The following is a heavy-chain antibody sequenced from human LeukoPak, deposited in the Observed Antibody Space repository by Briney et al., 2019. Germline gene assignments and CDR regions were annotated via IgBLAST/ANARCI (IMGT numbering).Heavy chain of an antibody. Sequence: SETLSLTCAVSGGSISSTNWWSWVRQPPGKGLEWIGSIYYSGSTYYNPSLKSRVTISVDTSKNQFSLKLSSVTAADTAVYYCARGTTTARPYYYYYYMDVWGKGTTVTVSS. V-gene: IGHV4-4*02. CDR2: IYYSGST. CDR3: ARGTTTARPYYYYYYMDV. CDR1: GGSISSTNW. J-gene: IGHJ6*03. D-gene: IGHD1-7*01.